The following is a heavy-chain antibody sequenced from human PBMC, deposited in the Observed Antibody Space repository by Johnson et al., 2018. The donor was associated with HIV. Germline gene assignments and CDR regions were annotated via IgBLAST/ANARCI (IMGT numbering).Heavy chain of an antibody. CDR1: GSTFSSYA. CDR2: INWNGGST. CDR3: ARDFDPSGSLDAFDI. J-gene: IGHJ3*02. D-gene: IGHD3-22*01. V-gene: IGHV3-20*04. Sequence: VQLVESGGGVVQPGRSLRLPCAASGSTFSSYAMHWVRQAPGKGLEWVSGINWNGGSTGYADSVQGRFTISRDNAKNSLYLQMNSLRAEDTALYYCARDFDPSGSLDAFDIWGQGTMVTVSS.